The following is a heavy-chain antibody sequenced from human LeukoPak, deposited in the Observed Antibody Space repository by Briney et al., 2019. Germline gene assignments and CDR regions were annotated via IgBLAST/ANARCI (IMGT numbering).Heavy chain of an antibody. J-gene: IGHJ4*02. CDR1: GYTFSSYG. D-gene: IGHD3-10*02. Sequence: GGTLRLSCAASGYTFSSYGMSWVRQAPGKGLEWVAVISYDGSNKYYADSVKGRFTISRDNSKNTLYLQMNSLRAEDTAVYYCARDMFGTPGYWGQGTLVTVSS. CDR2: ISYDGSNK. CDR3: ARDMFGTPGY. V-gene: IGHV3-30*03.